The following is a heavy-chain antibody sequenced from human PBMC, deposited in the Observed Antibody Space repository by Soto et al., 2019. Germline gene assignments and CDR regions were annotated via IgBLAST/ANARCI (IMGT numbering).Heavy chain of an antibody. CDR3: ASRRSGGGGGYDYINAFDM. Sequence: VSVKVSCKASGYTFTSYAMHWVSQAPGQRLERMGWINAGNGNTKYSQKFQGRVTITRDTSASTAYMELSSLRSEDTAVYYCASRRSGGGGGYDYINAFDMWGEGTMVTVSS. CDR1: GYTFTSYA. CDR2: INAGNGNT. D-gene: IGHD5-12*01. J-gene: IGHJ3*02. V-gene: IGHV1-3*01.